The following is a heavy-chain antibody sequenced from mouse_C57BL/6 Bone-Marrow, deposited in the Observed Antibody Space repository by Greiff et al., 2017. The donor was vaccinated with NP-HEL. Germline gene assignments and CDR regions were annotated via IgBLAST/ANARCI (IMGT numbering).Heavy chain of an antibody. D-gene: IGHD2-4*01. V-gene: IGHV1-47*01. CDR1: GYTFTTYP. Sequence: QVQLQQSGAELVKPGASVKMSCKASGYTFTTYPIEWMKQNHGKSLEWIGNFHPYNDDTKYNEKFKGKATLTVEKSSSTAYLELSRLTSDDSAVYDCAMRDDYGPSWFAYWGQGTLVTVSA. CDR3: AMRDDYGPSWFAY. J-gene: IGHJ3*01. CDR2: FHPYNDDT.